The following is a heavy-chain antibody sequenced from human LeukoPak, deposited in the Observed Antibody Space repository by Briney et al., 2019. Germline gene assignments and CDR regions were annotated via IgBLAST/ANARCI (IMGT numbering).Heavy chain of an antibody. CDR2: ISYSGTT. CDR3: ARVGSEDGYSDC. CDR1: GVSISSNSFY. J-gene: IGHJ4*02. V-gene: IGHV4-39*01. Sequence: SETLSLTCTVSGVSISSNSFYWDWIRQPPGKGLEWIGTISYSGTTDYNPSLRSRVTISVDTSKNQFSLKLSSVTAADTAVYYCARVGSEDGYSDCWGQGTLVTVSS. D-gene: IGHD6-19*01.